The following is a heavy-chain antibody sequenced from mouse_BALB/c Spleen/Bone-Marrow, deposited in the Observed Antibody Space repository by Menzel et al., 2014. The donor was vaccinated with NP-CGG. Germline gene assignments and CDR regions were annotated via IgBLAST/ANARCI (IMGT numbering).Heavy chain of an antibody. CDR3: ARGGNYGY. J-gene: IGHJ2*01. Sequence: QVQLKQSGAELVKPGASVKLSCKTSGYTFTNYWIQWVKQRPGQGLGWIGEIFPGIGTTYYNEKFKGKATLTIDTACSTGYMQLSSLTSEDSAVYFCARGGNYGYWGPGTTLTVSS. D-gene: IGHD2-1*01. CDR2: IFPGIGTT. V-gene: IGHV1S132*01. CDR1: GYTFTNYW.